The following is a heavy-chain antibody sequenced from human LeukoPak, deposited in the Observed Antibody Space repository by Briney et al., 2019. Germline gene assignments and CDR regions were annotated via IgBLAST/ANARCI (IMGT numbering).Heavy chain of an antibody. V-gene: IGHV1-46*01. D-gene: IGHD5-18*01. Sequence: ASVKVSCKASGGTFSTYAINWVRQAPGQGLEWMGIINPSGGSTSYAQKFQGRVTMTRDTSTSTVYMELSSLRSEDTAVYYCARGYGYSYGLDYWGQGTLVTVSS. CDR3: ARGYGYSYGLDY. J-gene: IGHJ4*02. CDR1: GGTFSTYA. CDR2: INPSGGST.